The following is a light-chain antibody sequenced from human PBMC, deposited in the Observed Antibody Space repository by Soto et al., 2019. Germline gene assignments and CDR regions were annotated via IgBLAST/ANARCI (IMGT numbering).Light chain of an antibody. V-gene: IGKV3-11*01. CDR3: QQRSNWPWT. J-gene: IGKJ1*01. CDR2: DAS. Sequence: EIVLTQSPGTLSLSPGERATLNCRASQSVRSSYLAWYQQKPGQAPRLLIYDASNRATGIPARFSGSGSGTDFTLTISSLEPEDFAVYYCQQRSNWPWTFGQGTKVDIK. CDR1: QSVRSSY.